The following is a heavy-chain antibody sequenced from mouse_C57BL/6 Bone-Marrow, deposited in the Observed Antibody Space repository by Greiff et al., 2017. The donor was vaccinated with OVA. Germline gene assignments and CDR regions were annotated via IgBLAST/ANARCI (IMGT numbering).Heavy chain of an antibody. CDR1: GYTFTSYG. V-gene: IGHV1-81*01. J-gene: IGHJ3*01. CDR2: IYPRSGNT. Sequence: VQLQQSGAELARPGASVKLSCKASGYTFTSYGISWVKQRTGQGLEWIGEIYPRSGNTYYNEKFKGKATLTADKSSSTAYMELRSLTSEDSAVYFCARRLGEAWFAYWGQGTLVTVSA. D-gene: IGHD4-1*01. CDR3: ARRLGEAWFAY.